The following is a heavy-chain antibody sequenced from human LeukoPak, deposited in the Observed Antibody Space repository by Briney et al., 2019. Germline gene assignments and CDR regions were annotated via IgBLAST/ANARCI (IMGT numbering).Heavy chain of an antibody. CDR3: ARDHGEPLAYCGGDCYFVWFDP. D-gene: IGHD2-21*02. CDR1: GYSISSGYY. Sequence: SETLSLTCTVSGYSISSGYYWGWIRQPPGKGLEWIRSIYHSGSTYYNPSLKSRVTISVDTSKNQFSLKLSSVTAADTAVYYCARDHGEPLAYCGGDCYFVWFDPWGQGTLVTVSS. V-gene: IGHV4-38-2*02. J-gene: IGHJ5*02. CDR2: IYHSGST.